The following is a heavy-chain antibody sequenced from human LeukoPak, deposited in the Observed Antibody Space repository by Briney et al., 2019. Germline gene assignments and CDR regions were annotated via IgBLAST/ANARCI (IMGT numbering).Heavy chain of an antibody. Sequence: PGGSLRLSCSASGFTVSSYAMGWVRQAPGKGREWVSLISWDGGSTSYAVSVKGRFTISRDNSKNSLYLQMNSLRAEDTALYYCAKDGCSSTSCGLFNYYYYMDVWGKGTTVTVSS. V-gene: IGHV3-43D*03. CDR3: AKDGCSSTSCGLFNYYYYMDV. J-gene: IGHJ6*03. CDR2: ISWDGGST. CDR1: GFTVSSYA. D-gene: IGHD2-2*01.